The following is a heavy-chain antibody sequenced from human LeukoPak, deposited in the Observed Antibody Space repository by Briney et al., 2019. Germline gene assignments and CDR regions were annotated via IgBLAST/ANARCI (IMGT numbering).Heavy chain of an antibody. CDR2: INPSGGDT. Sequence: ASVKVSCTASGYTFTRYYMYWVRQAPGQGLEWMGVINPSGGDTLYAQNFQGRVTMTRDTSTSTVYMELSSLRSDDTAVYYCARRDSGTYSYFDYWGQGALVTVSS. D-gene: IGHD1-26*01. J-gene: IGHJ4*02. CDR3: ARRDSGTYSYFDY. V-gene: IGHV1-46*01. CDR1: GYTFTRYY.